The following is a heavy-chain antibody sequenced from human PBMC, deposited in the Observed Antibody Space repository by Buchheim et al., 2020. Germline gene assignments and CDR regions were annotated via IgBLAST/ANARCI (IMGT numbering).Heavy chain of an antibody. J-gene: IGHJ5*02. D-gene: IGHD3-10*01. CDR3: ATSHVLLEVGDWFDP. V-gene: IGHV4-34*01. CDR1: GGSFSGYY. Sequence: QVQLQQWGAGLLKPSETLSLTCAVYGGSFSGYYWSWIRQPPGKGLEWIGEINHSGSTNYNPSLKSRVTISVDTSKNQFSLKLSSVTAADTAVYYCATSHVLLEVGDWFDPWGQGTL. CDR2: INHSGST.